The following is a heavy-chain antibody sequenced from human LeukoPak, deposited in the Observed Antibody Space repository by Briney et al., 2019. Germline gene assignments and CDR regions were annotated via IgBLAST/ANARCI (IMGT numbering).Heavy chain of an antibody. CDR2: ISYDGSNK. CDR1: GFTVSSNY. CDR3: ARGLLYYDFWSGYGY. J-gene: IGHJ4*02. D-gene: IGHD3-3*01. Sequence: PGGSLRLSCAASGFTVSSNYMSWVRQAPGKGLEWVAVISYDGSNKYYADSVKGRFTISRDNSKNTLYLQMNSLRAEDTAVYYCARGLLYYDFWSGYGYWGQGTLVTVSS. V-gene: IGHV3-30-3*01.